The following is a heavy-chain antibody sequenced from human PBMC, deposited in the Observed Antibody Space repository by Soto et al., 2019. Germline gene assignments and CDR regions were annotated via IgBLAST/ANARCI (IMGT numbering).Heavy chain of an antibody. CDR3: ARDGYFYDISGYPDY. J-gene: IGHJ4*02. CDR1: GYTFTTYG. V-gene: IGHV1-18*01. CDR2: ISAYSGNT. D-gene: IGHD3-22*01. Sequence: ASVKVSCKASGYTFTTYGISWVRQAPGQGLEWMGWISAYSGNTNYAQKVQGRVTMTTDTSTTTAYMELRSLRSDDTAVYYCARDGYFYDISGYPDYWGLGTLVTVSS.